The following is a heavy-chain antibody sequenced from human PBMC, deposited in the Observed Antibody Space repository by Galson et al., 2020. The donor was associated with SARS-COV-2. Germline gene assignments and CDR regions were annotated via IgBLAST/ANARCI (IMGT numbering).Heavy chain of an antibody. D-gene: IGHD3-10*01. CDR2: ISSSSSYI. CDR1: GFTFSSYS. Sequence: GESLKTSCAASGFTFSSYSMNWVRQAPGKGLEWVSSISSSSSYIYYADSVKGQFTISRDNAKNSLYLQMNSLRAEDTAVYYCATQSSDKYYYYYGMDVWGQGTTVTVSS. CDR3: ATQSSDKYYYYYGMDV. V-gene: IGHV3-21*01. J-gene: IGHJ6*02.